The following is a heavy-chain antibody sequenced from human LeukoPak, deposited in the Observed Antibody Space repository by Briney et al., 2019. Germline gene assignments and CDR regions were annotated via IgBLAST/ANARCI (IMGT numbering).Heavy chain of an antibody. Sequence: GASLRLSCAASGFTFSSYAMSWVRQAPGKGLEWVSAISGSGGSTYYAVSVKGRFTISRDNSKNTLYLQMNSLRAEDTAVYYCAKAHYYDSSGCYPIASMDVWGQGTTVTVSS. CDR3: AKAHYYDSSGCYPIASMDV. V-gene: IGHV3-23*01. CDR2: ISGSGGST. D-gene: IGHD3-22*01. J-gene: IGHJ6*02. CDR1: GFTFSSYA.